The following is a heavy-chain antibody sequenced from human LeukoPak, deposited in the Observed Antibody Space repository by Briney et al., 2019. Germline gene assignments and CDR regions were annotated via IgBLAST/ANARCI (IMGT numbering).Heavy chain of an antibody. J-gene: IGHJ4*02. CDR1: GFTFSTHA. CDR2: ISDSGGRT. D-gene: IGHD6-19*01. V-gene: IGHV3-23*01. Sequence: PGGSLRLCCAASGFTFSTHAMSWVRQAPGKGLEWVSAISDSGGRTFYANSVKGRFTISRDNSKNTLDLQMNSLRAEDTAVYYCAKEVNGWYYVDYWGQGTLVTVSS. CDR3: AKEVNGWYYVDY.